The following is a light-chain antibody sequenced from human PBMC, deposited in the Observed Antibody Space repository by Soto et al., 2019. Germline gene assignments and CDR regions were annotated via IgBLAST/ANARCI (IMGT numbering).Light chain of an antibody. V-gene: IGLV1-40*01. CDR1: SSNIGAGYD. CDR2: GDS. J-gene: IGLJ1*01. CDR3: QSYDSSLSGDV. Sequence: QSVLTQPPSVSGAPGQRVTISCTGSSSNIGAGYDVHWYQQLPGTAPKLLIYGDSNRPSGVPDRFSGSNSGTSASLAITGLQAEDVADYYCQSYDSSLSGDVFGTGTKLTVL.